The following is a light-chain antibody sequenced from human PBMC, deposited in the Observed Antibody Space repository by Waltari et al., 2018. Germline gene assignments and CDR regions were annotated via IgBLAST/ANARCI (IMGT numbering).Light chain of an antibody. V-gene: IGKV3-15*01. CDR2: GAS. J-gene: IGKJ1*01. Sequence: EIVMTQSPDTLSVSPGERATLSCRASQSISSNLAWYQQKSGQAPRLLIYGASTRATGIPARFSGSGSGTEFTLTISSLQSEDFAVYYCQHYNNWPPWTFGQGTKVELK. CDR3: QHYNNWPPWT. CDR1: QSISSN.